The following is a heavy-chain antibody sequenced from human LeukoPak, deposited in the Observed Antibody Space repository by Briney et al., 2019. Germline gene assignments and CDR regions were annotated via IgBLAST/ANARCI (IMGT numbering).Heavy chain of an antibody. J-gene: IGHJ4*02. V-gene: IGHV3-23*01. Sequence: GGSLRLSCAASGFIFRSYAMSWVRQAPGKGLEWVSGISGSGISTYYADSVKGRFTISRDNSKNTLYLQMNSLRAEDTAVYYCAKGREPYYDSSAIDYWGQGTLVTVSS. CDR1: GFIFRSYA. D-gene: IGHD3-22*01. CDR3: AKGREPYYDSSAIDY. CDR2: ISGSGIST.